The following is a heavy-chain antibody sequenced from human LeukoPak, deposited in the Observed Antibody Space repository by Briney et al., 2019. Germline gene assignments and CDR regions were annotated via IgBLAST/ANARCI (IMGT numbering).Heavy chain of an antibody. CDR3: AKGATRGDIVVVVTSYFDY. J-gene: IGHJ4*02. D-gene: IGHD2-21*01. CDR1: GFTFSSYS. CDR2: ISYDGSNK. Sequence: GGSLRLSCAASGFTFSSYSMNWVRQAPGKGLEWVAVISYDGSNKYYADSVKGRFTISRDNSKNTLYLEMNSLRAEDTAVYYCAKGATRGDIVVVVTSYFDYWGQGTLVTVSS. V-gene: IGHV3-30*18.